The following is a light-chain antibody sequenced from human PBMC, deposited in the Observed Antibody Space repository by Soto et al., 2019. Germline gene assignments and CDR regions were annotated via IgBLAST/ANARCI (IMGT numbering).Light chain of an antibody. Sequence: DIQMTQSPSTLSASVGDRVTITCRANQSISSWLAWYQRRPGKAPRLLISKASSLESGVPSRFSGGGFGTEFTLTISSLQPDDFATYYFQQYYSRVTFGQGTTVEIK. CDR1: QSISSW. V-gene: IGKV1-5*03. J-gene: IGKJ1*01. CDR2: KAS. CDR3: QQYYSRVT.